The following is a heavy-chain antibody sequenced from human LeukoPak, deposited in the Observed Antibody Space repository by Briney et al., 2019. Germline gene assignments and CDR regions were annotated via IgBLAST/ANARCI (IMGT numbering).Heavy chain of an antibody. CDR2: IRFDGSNG. D-gene: IGHD3-22*01. V-gene: IGHV3-30*02. CDR3: TKDGSRSAYYPLFLDN. CDR1: GFTFSTYG. Sequence: GGSLRLSCAASGFTFSTYGMHWVRQAPGKGLEWVAFIRFDGSNGDYADSVKGRFTISRDNSKNLVYLQMSSLRAEDTAVYHCTKDGSRSAYYPLFLDNWGQGTLVTVSA. J-gene: IGHJ4*02.